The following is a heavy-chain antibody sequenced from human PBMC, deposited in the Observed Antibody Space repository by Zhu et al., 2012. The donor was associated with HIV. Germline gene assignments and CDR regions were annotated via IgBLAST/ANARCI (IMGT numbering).Heavy chain of an antibody. Sequence: QVQLQESGPGLVKASETLSLTCTVSGGSISSYYYNWIRQPAGKGLEWIGRVYTSGSTNYNPSLKSPVTMSVDTSKNQVSLKMNSVTAADTAVYYCAREVGAVAGRAYYYGMDVWGQGDHGHRSP. V-gene: IGHV4-4*07. CDR2: VYTSGST. J-gene: IGHJ6*02. CDR3: AREVGAVAGRAYYYGMDV. D-gene: IGHD6-19*01. CDR1: GGSISSYY.